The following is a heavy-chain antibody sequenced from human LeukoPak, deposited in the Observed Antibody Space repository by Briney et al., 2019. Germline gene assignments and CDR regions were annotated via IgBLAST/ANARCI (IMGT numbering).Heavy chain of an antibody. CDR2: IYNTGST. V-gene: IGHV4-59*08. J-gene: IGHJ4*02. D-gene: IGHD1-26*01. CDR1: GDSISTYY. Sequence: SETLSLTCAVSGDSISTYYWSWIRQPPGKGLEWIGYIYNTGSTDYNPSLKTRVTMSVDTSKNQFSLKLSSVTAADTAVYYCASLRPGSYGLVLDYWGQGTLVTVSS. CDR3: ASLRPGSYGLVLDY.